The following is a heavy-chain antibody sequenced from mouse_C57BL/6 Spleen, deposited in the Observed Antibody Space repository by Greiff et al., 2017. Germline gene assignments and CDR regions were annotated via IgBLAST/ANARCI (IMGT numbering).Heavy chain of an antibody. CDR2: ISDGGSYT. D-gene: IGHD2-4*01. J-gene: IGHJ1*03. Sequence: EVQLVESGGGLVKPGGSLKLSCAASGFTFSSYAMSWVRQTPGKRLEWVATISDGGSYTYYPDNVKGRVTISRDNTKNNLYLQLRHLKSEDTAMYYCARGGYYDYDWYFDVWGTGTPVTVSA. CDR1: GFTFSSYA. V-gene: IGHV5-4*01. CDR3: ARGGYYDYDWYFDV.